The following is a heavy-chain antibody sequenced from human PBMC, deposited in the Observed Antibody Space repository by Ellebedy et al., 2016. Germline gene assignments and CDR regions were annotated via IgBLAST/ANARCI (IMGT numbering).Heavy chain of an antibody. CDR3: ARQDGYGIYYFDY. CDR1: GYKFSAYW. CDR2: IYPGDSNT. Sequence: GESLKISCKGSGYKFSAYWIAWVRQLPGKGLEWMAVIYPGDSNTIYSPSFQGQVTISADESTNTAYLQWSSLKASDTAMYYCARQDGYGIYYFDYWGQGTLVTVSS. J-gene: IGHJ4*02. V-gene: IGHV5-51*01. D-gene: IGHD5-24*01.